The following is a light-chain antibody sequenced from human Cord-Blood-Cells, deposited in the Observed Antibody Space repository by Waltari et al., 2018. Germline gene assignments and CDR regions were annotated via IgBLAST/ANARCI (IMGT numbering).Light chain of an antibody. V-gene: IGLV6-57*02. CDR1: SGSLASNY. J-gene: IGLJ3*02. Sequence: NFMLTQPHSVSESPGKTVTISCTGSSGSLASNYVQWDQQRPGSAPTTVIYEDNQRPSGVPDRFSGSIDSSSNSASLTISGLKTEDEADYYCQSYDSSNRWVFGGGTKLTVL. CDR2: EDN. CDR3: QSYDSSNRWV.